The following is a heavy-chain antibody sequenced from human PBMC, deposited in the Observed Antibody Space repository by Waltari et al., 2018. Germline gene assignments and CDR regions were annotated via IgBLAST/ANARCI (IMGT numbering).Heavy chain of an antibody. CDR1: GFSFSSYG. J-gene: IGHJ4*02. CDR2: SSVGGYPI. V-gene: IGHV3-48*01. CDR3: APMGASRLTWTD. D-gene: IGHD1-26*01. Sequence: EVQLVESGGGLVQPGGSLRLSCAASGFSFSSYGMNWVRQAPGKGLEWVAQSSVGGYPIYYADSVKGRFTISRDNAKNSLFLQMNGLRAEDTAVYYCAPMGASRLTWTDWGQGTLVTVSS.